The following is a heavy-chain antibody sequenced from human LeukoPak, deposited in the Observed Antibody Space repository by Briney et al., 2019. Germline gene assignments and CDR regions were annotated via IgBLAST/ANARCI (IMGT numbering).Heavy chain of an antibody. J-gene: IGHJ6*02. CDR1: GFTFSSYE. CDR2: ISSSGSTI. D-gene: IGHD1-14*01. V-gene: IGHV3-48*03. Sequence: GGSLRLSCAASGFTFSSYEMNWVRQAPGKGLEWVSYISSSGSTIYYADSVKGRFTISRDNAKNSLYLQMDSLRAEDTAVYYCARDRTTGVDGMDVWGQGTTVTVSS. CDR3: ARDRTTGVDGMDV.